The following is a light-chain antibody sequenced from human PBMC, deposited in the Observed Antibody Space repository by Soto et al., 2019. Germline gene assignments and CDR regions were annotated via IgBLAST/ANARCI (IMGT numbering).Light chain of an antibody. CDR2: DAF. CDR1: QSVSGW. CDR3: QHYNSYSEA. Sequence: DIQMTQSPSTLSASVGDTVTVTCRASQSVSGWLAWYQQKPGKAPKLLIFDAFSLESGVPSRFSGSRSGTEFTLTISSLQPDDFATYYCQHYNSYSEAFGQGTKVDIK. J-gene: IGKJ1*01. V-gene: IGKV1-5*01.